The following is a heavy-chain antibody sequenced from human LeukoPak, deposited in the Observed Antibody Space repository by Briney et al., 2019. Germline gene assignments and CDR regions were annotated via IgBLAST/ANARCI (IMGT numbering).Heavy chain of an antibody. J-gene: IGHJ4*02. CDR2: IYYSGST. D-gene: IGHD3-10*01. Sequence: SETLSLTCTVSGGSLSSYYWSWVRQPPGKGLEWIGYIYYSGSTNYNPSLKSRVTMSVDTSKNQFSLKLSSVNAADTAVYYCGRTEYYFDYWGQGTLVTVSS. CDR3: GRTEYYFDY. V-gene: IGHV4-59*01. CDR1: GGSLSSYY.